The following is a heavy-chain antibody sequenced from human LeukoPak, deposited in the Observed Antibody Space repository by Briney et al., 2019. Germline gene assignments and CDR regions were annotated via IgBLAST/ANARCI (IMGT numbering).Heavy chain of an antibody. Sequence: SGGSLRLSCAASGFTFSSYSMNCVRQAPGKGLEWVSSISSSSSYIYYADSVKGRFTISRDNAKNSLYLQMNSLRAEDTAVYYCARDGFGELSTDYFDYWGQGTLVTVSS. CDR3: ARDGFGELSTDYFDY. V-gene: IGHV3-21*01. D-gene: IGHD3-10*01. J-gene: IGHJ4*02. CDR2: ISSSSSYI. CDR1: GFTFSSYS.